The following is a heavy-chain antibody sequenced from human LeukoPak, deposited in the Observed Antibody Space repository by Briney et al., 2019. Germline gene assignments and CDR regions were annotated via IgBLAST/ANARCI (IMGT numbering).Heavy chain of an antibody. CDR3: ARQSGLSGYCSGGSCSYYYYYGMDV. CDR2: IYYSGST. Sequence: SETLSLTCTVSGGSISSYYWSWIRQPPGKGLEWIGYIYYSGSTNYNPSLKSRVTISVDTSKNQFSLKLSSVTAADTAVYYCARQSGLSGYCSGGSCSYYYYYGMDVWGQGTTVTVSS. V-gene: IGHV4-59*08. D-gene: IGHD2-15*01. J-gene: IGHJ6*02. CDR1: GGSISSYY.